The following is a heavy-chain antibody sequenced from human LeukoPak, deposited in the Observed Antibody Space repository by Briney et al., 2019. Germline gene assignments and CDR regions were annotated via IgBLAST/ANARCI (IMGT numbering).Heavy chain of an antibody. CDR1: GYTFTSYY. Sequence: ASVKVSCKAPGYTFTSYYMHWVRQAPGQGLEWMGIINPSGGSTSYAQKFQGRVTMTRDTSTSTVYMELSSLRSEDTAVYYCARGGYDFWSGYFQELKGYYYGMDVWGQGTTVTVSS. CDR2: INPSGGST. CDR3: ARGGYDFWSGYFQELKGYYYGMDV. J-gene: IGHJ6*02. V-gene: IGHV1-46*01. D-gene: IGHD3-3*01.